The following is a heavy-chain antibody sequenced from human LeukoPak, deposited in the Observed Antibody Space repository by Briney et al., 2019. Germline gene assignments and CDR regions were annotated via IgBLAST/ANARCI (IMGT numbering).Heavy chain of an antibody. Sequence: KISCKSTGYTFSSYAISWVRQAPGQGLEWMGGIIPIFGTANYAQKFQGRVTITADESTSTAYMELSSLRSEDTAVYYCARDGVGSSSSGDYWGQGTLVTVSS. V-gene: IGHV1-69*01. CDR1: GYTFSSYA. CDR3: ARDGVGSSSSGDY. D-gene: IGHD6-6*01. CDR2: IIPIFGTA. J-gene: IGHJ4*02.